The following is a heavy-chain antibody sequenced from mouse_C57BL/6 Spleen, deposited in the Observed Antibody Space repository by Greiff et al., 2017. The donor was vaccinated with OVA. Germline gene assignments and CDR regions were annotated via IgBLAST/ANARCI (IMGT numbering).Heavy chain of an antibody. Sequence: QVQLKESGPGLVQPSQSLSITCTVSGFSLTSYGVHWVRQSPGKGLEWLGVIWRGGSTDYNAAFMSRLSITKDNSKSQVFFKMTTLQADDTAIYYCATYYDYDVENAMDYWGQGTSVTVSS. D-gene: IGHD2-4*01. CDR3: ATYYDYDVENAMDY. J-gene: IGHJ4*01. V-gene: IGHV2-5*01. CDR1: GFSLTSYG. CDR2: IWRGGST.